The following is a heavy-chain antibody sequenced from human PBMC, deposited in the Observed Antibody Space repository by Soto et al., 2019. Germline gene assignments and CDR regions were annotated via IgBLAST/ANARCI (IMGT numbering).Heavy chain of an antibody. CDR1: GFTFSSYA. Sequence: GGSLRLSCAASGFTFSSYAMSWVRQAPGKGLEWVSTISGGGTTYNADSVKGRFTISRDNSKNALFLQMNSLRAEDTAVYYCAKTQVGSGDKTRFDPWGQGTLVTVSS. D-gene: IGHD2-21*01. CDR2: ISGGGTT. J-gene: IGHJ5*02. CDR3: AKTQVGSGDKTRFDP. V-gene: IGHV3-23*01.